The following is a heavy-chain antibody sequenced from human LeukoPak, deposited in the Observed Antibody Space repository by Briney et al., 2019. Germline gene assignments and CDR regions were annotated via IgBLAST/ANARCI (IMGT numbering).Heavy chain of an antibody. D-gene: IGHD2-15*01. CDR3: ARAIVECSGGSCYSYYFDY. CDR1: GYTFTSYG. V-gene: IGHV1-18*01. J-gene: IGHJ4*02. CDR2: ISAYNGNT. Sequence: ASVKVSCKASGYTFTSYGISWVRQAPGQGLEWMGWISAYNGNTNYAQKLQGRVTMTTDTSTSTAYMELRSLRSDDTAVYYRARAIVECSGGSCYSYYFDYWGQGTLVTVSS.